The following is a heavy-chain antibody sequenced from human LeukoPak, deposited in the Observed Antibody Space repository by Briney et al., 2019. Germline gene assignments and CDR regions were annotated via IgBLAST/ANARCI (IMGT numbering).Heavy chain of an antibody. CDR3: VPKGNEGY. CDR1: GFTFGYYA. Sequence: GGSLRLSCAASGFTFGYYAMSWVRQAPGKGLEYVSAISPNGGSTYYADSVKGRFTISRDNSKNTLYLQMSSLRVEDTAVYYCVPKGNEGYWGQGTPVTVSS. D-gene: IGHD1-1*01. V-gene: IGHV3-64D*06. CDR2: ISPNGGST. J-gene: IGHJ4*02.